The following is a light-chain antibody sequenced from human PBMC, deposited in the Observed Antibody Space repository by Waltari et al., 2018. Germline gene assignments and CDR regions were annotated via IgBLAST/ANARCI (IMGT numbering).Light chain of an antibody. V-gene: IGLV2-11*01. Sequence: QSALTQPRSASGSPGQSVTISCTGTLSDVGAYAYSPCYQQRPGKAPKLIIYDVTERPSGVPDRFSGSKSDNKASLTISGLQADDEADYYCCSYAGRYTNYVFGSGTKVTVL. J-gene: IGLJ1*01. CDR3: CSYAGRYTNYV. CDR1: LSDVGAYAY. CDR2: DVT.